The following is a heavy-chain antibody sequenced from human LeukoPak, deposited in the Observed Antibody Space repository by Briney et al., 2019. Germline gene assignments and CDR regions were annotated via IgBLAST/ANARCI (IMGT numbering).Heavy chain of an antibody. J-gene: IGHJ4*02. CDR1: GFTFSSYG. CDR3: ANPGGFGELFDY. Sequence: PGGSLRVSCAASGFTFSSYGMHWVRQAPGKGLEWVAFIRYDGSNKYYADSVKGRFTISRDNSKNTLYLQMNSLRAEDTAVYYCANPGGFGELFDYWGQGTLVTVSS. D-gene: IGHD3-10*01. V-gene: IGHV3-30*02. CDR2: IRYDGSNK.